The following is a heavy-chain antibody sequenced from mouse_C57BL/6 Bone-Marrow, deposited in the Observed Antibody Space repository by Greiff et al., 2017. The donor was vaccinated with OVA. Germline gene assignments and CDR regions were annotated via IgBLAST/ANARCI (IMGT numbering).Heavy chain of an antibody. D-gene: IGHD4-1*01. J-gene: IGHJ4*01. Sequence: QVQLQQSGAELVRPGASVKLSCKASGYTFTDYYINWVKQRPGQGLEWIARIYPGSGNTYYNEKFKGKATLTAEKSSSTAYMQLGSLTSEDSAVYFCAREDWYWGQGTSVTVSS. CDR3: AREDWY. V-gene: IGHV1-76*01. CDR1: GYTFTDYY. CDR2: IYPGSGNT.